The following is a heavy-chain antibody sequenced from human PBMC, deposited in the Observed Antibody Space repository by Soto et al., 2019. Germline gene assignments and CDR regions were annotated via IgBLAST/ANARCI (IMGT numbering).Heavy chain of an antibody. Sequence: QVQLVQSGAEVKRPGSSVKLSCKASGGTFTYYGISWVRQAPGQGLEWMGGIIPIIGPATYAQKFQGRLTITADQSPSTAYMELSSLGSEDTDLYYCARDLGTTIAGPPRRETYGGLDPWGQGTLVTVSS. V-gene: IGHV1-69*01. CDR3: ARDLGTTIAGPPRRETYGGLDP. J-gene: IGHJ5*02. CDR1: GGTFTYYG. D-gene: IGHD3-22*01. CDR2: IIPIIGPA.